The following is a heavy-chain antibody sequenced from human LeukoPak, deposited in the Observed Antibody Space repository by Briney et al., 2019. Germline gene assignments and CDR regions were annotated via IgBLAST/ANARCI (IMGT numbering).Heavy chain of an antibody. D-gene: IGHD1-26*01. CDR1: GFTFDDYG. V-gene: IGHV3-20*04. J-gene: IGHJ6*03. CDR2: INWNGGST. CDR3: ARDRLRVGATNRHSYYYYYYMDV. Sequence: GGSLRLSCAASGFTFDDYGMSWVRQAPGKGLEWVSGINWNGGSTGYADSVKGRFTISRDNAKNSLYLQMNSLRAEDTALYYCARDRLRVGATNRHSYYYYYYMDVWGKGTTVTVSS.